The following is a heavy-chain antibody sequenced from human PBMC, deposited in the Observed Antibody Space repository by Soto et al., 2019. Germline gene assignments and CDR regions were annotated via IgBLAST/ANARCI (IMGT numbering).Heavy chain of an antibody. CDR3: VASYCSGGSCYRLY. CDR2: IVVGSGNT. J-gene: IGHJ4*02. CDR1: GFTFTSSA. V-gene: IGHV1-58*01. Sequence: ASVKVSCKASGFTFTSSAVQWVRQARGQRLEWIGWIVVGSGNTNYAQKFQERVTITRDMSTSTAYMELSSLRSEDTAVYYCVASYCSGGSCYRLYWGQGTLVTVSS. D-gene: IGHD2-15*01.